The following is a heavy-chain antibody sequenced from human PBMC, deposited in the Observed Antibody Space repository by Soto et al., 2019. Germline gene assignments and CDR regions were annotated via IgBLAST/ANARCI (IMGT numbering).Heavy chain of an antibody. Sequence: SETLSLTRAVYGGSFSGYYWSWIRQPPGKGLELIGEINHSGSTNYNPSLKSRVTISVDTSKNQFSLKLSSVTAADTAVYYCARGVRKLLWFGELENCNWFDPWGQGTLVTVSS. CDR1: GGSFSGYY. V-gene: IGHV4-34*01. CDR2: INHSGST. D-gene: IGHD3-10*01. J-gene: IGHJ5*02. CDR3: ARGVRKLLWFGELENCNWFDP.